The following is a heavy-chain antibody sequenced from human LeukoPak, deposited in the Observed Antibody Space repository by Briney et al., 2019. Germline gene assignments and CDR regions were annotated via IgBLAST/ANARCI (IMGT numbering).Heavy chain of an antibody. CDR1: GEAIITYY. Sequence: SETLSLTCTDSGEAIITYYWTWYLQPPGKGQDLIGYIYYSGSTNYHPSLNSRVTISVDTFKNQFSLKLSFVPAADTAVYYCARLYDRSGLFLDYWGQGTLVTVSS. V-gene: IGHV4-59*08. CDR3: ARLYDRSGLFLDY. D-gene: IGHD3-22*01. J-gene: IGHJ4*02. CDR2: IYYSGST.